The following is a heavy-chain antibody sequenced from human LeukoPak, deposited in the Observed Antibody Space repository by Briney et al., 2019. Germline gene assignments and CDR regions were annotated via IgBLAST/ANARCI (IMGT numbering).Heavy chain of an antibody. CDR1: GFTVSSNY. V-gene: IGHV3-66*02. Sequence: PGGSLRLSCAASGFTVSSNYMSWVRQAPGKGLEWVSVIYSGGSTYYADSVKGRLTISRGNSKNTLYLQMNSLRAEDTAVYYCARIFRPYEFGEGGSFDYWGQGTLVTVSS. CDR2: IYSGGST. D-gene: IGHD3-10*01. CDR3: ARIFRPYEFGEGGSFDY. J-gene: IGHJ4*02.